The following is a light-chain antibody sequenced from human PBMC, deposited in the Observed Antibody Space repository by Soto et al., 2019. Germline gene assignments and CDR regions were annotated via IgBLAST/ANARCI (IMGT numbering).Light chain of an antibody. CDR1: QTISSW. V-gene: IGKV1-5*03. CDR3: QHYNSYSEA. Sequence: DIQITQAPSTLSGSVGDRVTITCRARQTISSWLAWDHQKPGKAPKLLIYKASTLKSGVPSRFSGSGSGTEFTLTISSLQPDDFATYYCQHYNSYSEALGQGTKVDIK. CDR2: KAS. J-gene: IGKJ1*01.